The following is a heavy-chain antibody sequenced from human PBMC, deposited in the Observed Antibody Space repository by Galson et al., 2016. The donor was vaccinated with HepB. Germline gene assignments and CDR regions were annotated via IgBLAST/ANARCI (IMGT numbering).Heavy chain of an antibody. D-gene: IGHD3-22*01. J-gene: IGHJ4*02. Sequence: SETLSLTCTVSGGSISSYYWSWIRQPPGKGLEWIGYIYYSGNTNYNPSLKSRVTISVDTSKNQFSLKLRSVSAADTAGSYCARDRDSSSYYSLDYWGQGTLVTVSS. CDR3: ARDRDSSSYYSLDY. V-gene: IGHV4-59*01. CDR2: IYYSGNT. CDR1: GGSISSYY.